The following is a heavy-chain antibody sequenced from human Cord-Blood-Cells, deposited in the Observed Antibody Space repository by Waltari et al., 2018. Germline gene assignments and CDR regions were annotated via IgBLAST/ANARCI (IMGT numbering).Heavy chain of an antibody. D-gene: IGHD2-2*01. CDR3: AGRYCYASFFFDY. Sequence: EVQLVESGGGLVQPGGSLRLSCAASGFTFSSYEMNWVRQAPGKGLEWVSYISSSGSTIYYADSVKGRFTISRDNAKNSLYLQMNSLRAEDTAVYYCAGRYCYASFFFDYWGQGTLVTVSS. CDR2: ISSSGSTI. V-gene: IGHV3-48*03. CDR1: GFTFSSYE. J-gene: IGHJ4*02.